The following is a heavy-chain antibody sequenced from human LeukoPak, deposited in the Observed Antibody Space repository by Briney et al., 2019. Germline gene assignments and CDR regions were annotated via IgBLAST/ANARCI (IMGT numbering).Heavy chain of an antibody. CDR1: GFTFDDYA. Sequence: PGRSLRLSRAASGFTFDDYAMHWVRQAPGKGLEWVSGISWNSGSIGYADSVKGRFTISRDNAKNSLYLQMNSLRAEDTALYYCAKDYYYDSSGFDYWGQGTLVTVSS. CDR2: ISWNSGSI. D-gene: IGHD3-22*01. CDR3: AKDYYYDSSGFDY. J-gene: IGHJ4*02. V-gene: IGHV3-9*01.